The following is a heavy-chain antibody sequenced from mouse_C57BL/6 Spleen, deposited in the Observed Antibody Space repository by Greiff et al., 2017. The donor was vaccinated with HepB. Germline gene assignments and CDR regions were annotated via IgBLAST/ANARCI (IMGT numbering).Heavy chain of an antibody. V-gene: IGHV1-55*01. D-gene: IGHD1-1*01. CDR1: GYTFTSYW. CDR2: IYPGSGST. Sequence: VQLQQSGAELVKPGASVKMSCKASGYTFTSYWITWVKQRPGQGLEWIGDIYPGSGSTNYNEKFKSKATLTVDTSSSTAYMQLSSLTSEDSAVYYCARGDYYGSSPYFDYWGQGTTLTVSS. J-gene: IGHJ2*01. CDR3: ARGDYYGSSPYFDY.